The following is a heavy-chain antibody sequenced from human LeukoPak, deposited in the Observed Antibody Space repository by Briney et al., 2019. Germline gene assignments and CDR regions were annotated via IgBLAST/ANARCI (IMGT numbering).Heavy chain of an antibody. CDR1: GGSISSGSYY. Sequence: PSQTLSLTCTVSGGSISSGSYYWSWIRQPAGKGLEWIGRIYTSGSTNYNPSLKSRVTISVDTSKNQFSLKLSSVTAADTAVYYCARDSSLGYASDIWGQGTMVTVSS. CDR3: ARDSSLGYASDI. CDR2: IYTSGST. D-gene: IGHD3-3*02. V-gene: IGHV4-61*02. J-gene: IGHJ3*02.